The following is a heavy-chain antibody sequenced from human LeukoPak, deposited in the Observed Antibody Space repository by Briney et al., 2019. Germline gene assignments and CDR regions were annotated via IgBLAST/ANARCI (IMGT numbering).Heavy chain of an antibody. Sequence: GASVTVSCKASGYTFTGSYMHWVRQAPGQGLEWVGWINPNSVGTNYAQKFQGRVTMTRDTSVTTAYMELSWLRSDDTAVYYCATYPKAGFDFWGQGTLVTVPS. V-gene: IGHV1-2*02. D-gene: IGHD6-13*01. CDR3: ATYPKAGFDF. J-gene: IGHJ4*02. CDR1: GYTFTGSY. CDR2: INPNSVGT.